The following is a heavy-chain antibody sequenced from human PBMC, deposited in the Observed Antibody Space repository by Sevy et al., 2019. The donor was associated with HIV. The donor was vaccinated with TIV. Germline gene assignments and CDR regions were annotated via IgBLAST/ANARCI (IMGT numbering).Heavy chain of an antibody. CDR3: ARDQQIGSSAVAEEPFAY. CDR2: ISQSGNTV. CDR1: GFIFTNYY. J-gene: IGHJ4*02. V-gene: IGHV3-11*04. Sequence: GGSLRLACEVSGFIFTNYYMSWIRQAPGKGLEYISYISQSGNTVYMADSVKGRFTISRDNAKNRLYLQMNALRVDDTAVYYCARDQQIGSSAVAEEPFAYWVLGTLVTVSS. D-gene: IGHD2-2*01.